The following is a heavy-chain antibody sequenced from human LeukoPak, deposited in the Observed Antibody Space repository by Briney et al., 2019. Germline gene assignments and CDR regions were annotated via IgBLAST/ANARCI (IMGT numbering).Heavy chain of an antibody. CDR1: GFTFSSYG. J-gene: IGHJ4*02. CDR3: AEEAYNYYDSSGYLFGY. Sequence: GRSLRLSCAASGFTFSSYGMHWVRQAPGKGLEWVAAIWYDGSNKYYADSVKGRFTISRDNSKNTLYLQMNSLRAEDTAVYYCAEEAYNYYDSSGYLFGYWGQGTLVTVSS. CDR2: IWYDGSNK. V-gene: IGHV3-33*06. D-gene: IGHD3-22*01.